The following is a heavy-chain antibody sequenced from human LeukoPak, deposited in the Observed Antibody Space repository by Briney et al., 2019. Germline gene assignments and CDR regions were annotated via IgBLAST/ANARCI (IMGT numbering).Heavy chain of an antibody. V-gene: IGHV4-59*01. Sequence: SETLSLTCTVSGGSINSYYWSWIRQPPGKGLEWIGDIYYSGSPDYSPSLKSRVTISVATSKTQFSLKMSSVTAADTAVYYCARDSTATLDYWGQGTLVTVSS. CDR3: ARDSTATLDY. CDR2: IYYSGSP. CDR1: GGSINSYY. D-gene: IGHD5-18*01. J-gene: IGHJ4*02.